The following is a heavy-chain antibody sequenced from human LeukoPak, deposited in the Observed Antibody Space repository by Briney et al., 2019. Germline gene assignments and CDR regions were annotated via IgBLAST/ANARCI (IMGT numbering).Heavy chain of an antibody. CDR3: ARPLYNWNDEYFDY. V-gene: IGHV1-2*02. CDR2: INPNSGGT. D-gene: IGHD1-1*01. Sequence: ASVKVSCKASGYTFTGYYMQWVRQAPGQGLEWMGWINPNSGGTNYAQKFQGRVTMTRDTSISTAYMELSRLRSDDTAVYYCARPLYNWNDEYFDYWGQGTLVTVSS. J-gene: IGHJ4*02. CDR1: GYTFTGYY.